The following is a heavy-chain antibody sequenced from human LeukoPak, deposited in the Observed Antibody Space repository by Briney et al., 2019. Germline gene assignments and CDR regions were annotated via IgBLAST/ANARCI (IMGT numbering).Heavy chain of an antibody. Sequence: GASVKVSCMASGYTFTSYGISWVRQAPGQGLEWMGWISAYNGNTNYAQKLQGRVTMTTDTSTSTAYMELRSLRSDDTAVYYCARAVGVFLYGGNYFDYWGQGTLVTVSS. V-gene: IGHV1-18*01. J-gene: IGHJ4*02. CDR1: GYTFTSYG. CDR3: ARAVGVFLYGGNYFDY. D-gene: IGHD4-23*01. CDR2: ISAYNGNT.